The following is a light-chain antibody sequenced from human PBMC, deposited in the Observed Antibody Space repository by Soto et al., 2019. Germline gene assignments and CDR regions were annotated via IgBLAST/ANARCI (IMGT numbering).Light chain of an antibody. CDR3: CSYAGSSTWV. CDR2: EGS. Sequence: QSALTQPASVSGPPGQSITISCTGTSSDVGSYNLVSWYQQHPGKAPKLMIYEGSKRASGVSNRFSGSTSGNTASLTISGLQAEDEADYYCCSYAGSSTWVFGGGTKVTVL. CDR1: SSDVGSYNL. V-gene: IGLV2-23*01. J-gene: IGLJ3*02.